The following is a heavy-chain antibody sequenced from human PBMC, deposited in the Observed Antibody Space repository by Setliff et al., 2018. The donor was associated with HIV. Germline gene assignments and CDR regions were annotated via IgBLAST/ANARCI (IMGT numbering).Heavy chain of an antibody. J-gene: IGHJ5*02. CDR2: IDEHGEKR. Sequence: PGGSLRLSCAASGFDFSGFWMSWARQAPGKGLEWVANIDEHGEKRYYVGSLKGRFTISRDNAKNSLYLQMNTLRAEDTAVYYCAALSLRTNTVYGVVSTRFDPWGQGTLVTVSS. V-gene: IGHV3-7*03. D-gene: IGHD3-3*01. CDR3: AALSLRTNTVYGVVSTRFDP. CDR1: GFDFSGFW.